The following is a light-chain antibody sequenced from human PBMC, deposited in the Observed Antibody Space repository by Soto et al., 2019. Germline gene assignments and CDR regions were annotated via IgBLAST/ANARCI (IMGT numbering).Light chain of an antibody. V-gene: IGKV3-20*01. CDR3: QHYGSSWT. J-gene: IGKJ1*01. CDR1: QSVSSSY. CDR2: GAS. Sequence: EIVLTQSPGTLSLSPGERATLSCRASQSVSSSYLAWYQQKPGQAPRLLIYGASSRATGIPDRFSGSGSGTDFTLTISRLEREDFAVYYCQHYGSSWTFGQGTKVDIK.